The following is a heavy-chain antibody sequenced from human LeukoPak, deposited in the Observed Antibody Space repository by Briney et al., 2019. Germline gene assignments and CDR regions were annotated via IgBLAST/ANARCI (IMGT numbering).Heavy chain of an antibody. D-gene: IGHD3-10*01. Sequence: SVKVSCKASGGTFSSYAISWVRQAPGQGLEWMGRIIPIFGTANYAQKFQGRVTITTDESTSTAYMELSSLRSEDTAVYYCARVWEEGYYGSGSYVSWFDPWGQGTLVTVSS. V-gene: IGHV1-69*05. CDR1: GGTFSSYA. J-gene: IGHJ5*02. CDR2: IIPIFGTA. CDR3: ARVWEEGYYGSGSYVSWFDP.